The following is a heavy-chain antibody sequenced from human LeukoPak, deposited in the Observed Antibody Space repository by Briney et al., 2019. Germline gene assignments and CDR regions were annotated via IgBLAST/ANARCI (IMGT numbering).Heavy chain of an antibody. D-gene: IGHD2-8*01. J-gene: IGHJ4*02. V-gene: IGHV3-53*01. CDR3: ANKWGIAADFDY. CDR2: IYSGGST. Sequence: PGGSLRLSWAASGFTVSSNYMSWVRPAPGKGLEWVSVIYSGGSTYYADSVKGRFTISRDNSKNTLYLQMNSLRAEDTAVYYCANKWGIAADFDYWGQGTLVTVSS. CDR1: GFTVSSNY.